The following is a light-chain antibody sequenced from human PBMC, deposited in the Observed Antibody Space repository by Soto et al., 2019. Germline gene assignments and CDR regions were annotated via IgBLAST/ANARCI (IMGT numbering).Light chain of an antibody. J-gene: IGKJ2*01. CDR3: QQSYTTVYT. V-gene: IGKV1-39*01. CDR2: DAS. CDR1: QTIGAN. Sequence: DIHMTHSPPTLSASVGDSVTITSRASQTIGANLNWYRQKLGKAPTLLIYDASTLQSGVTSRFSGLGSGTDFALTITSLQPDDSATYYCQQSYTTVYTVGQGTQVEIK.